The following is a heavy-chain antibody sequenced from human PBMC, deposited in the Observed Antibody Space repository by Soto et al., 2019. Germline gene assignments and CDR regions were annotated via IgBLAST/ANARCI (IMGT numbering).Heavy chain of an antibody. Sequence: GGSLRLSCAASGFTFNAYAMNWVRQVPGKGLEWVASISGGGGSTYYADSVKGRFTISRDTSKNTLYLQMNSLSAEDTAVYYCAKGFIVVVTAIRPDDNFDVWGQGTMVTV. D-gene: IGHD2-21*02. J-gene: IGHJ3*01. CDR1: GFTFNAYA. CDR3: AKGFIVVVTAIRPDDNFDV. CDR2: ISGGGGST. V-gene: IGHV3-23*01.